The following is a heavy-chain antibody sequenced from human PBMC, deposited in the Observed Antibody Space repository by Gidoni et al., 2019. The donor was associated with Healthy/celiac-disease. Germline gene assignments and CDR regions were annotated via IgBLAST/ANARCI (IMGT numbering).Heavy chain of an antibody. J-gene: IGHJ6*02. V-gene: IGHV4-59*01. CDR2: IYYSGST. CDR1: GGSISSYY. Sequence: QVQLQESGPGLVKPSETLSLTCTVPGGSISSYYWSWIRQPPGKGLEWIGYIYYSGSTNYNPSLKSRVTISVDTSKNQFSLKLSSVTAADTAVYYCARVGWYYYDSSGSGAMDVWGQGTTVTVSS. CDR3: ARVGWYYYDSSGSGAMDV. D-gene: IGHD3-22*01.